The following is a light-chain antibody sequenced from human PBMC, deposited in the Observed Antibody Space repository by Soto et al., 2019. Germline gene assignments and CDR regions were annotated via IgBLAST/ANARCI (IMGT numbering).Light chain of an antibody. J-gene: IGKJ1*01. CDR3: QHYNSDSEA. V-gene: IGKV1-5*03. Sequence: DIQMTQSPSTLSGSVGDRVTITCRASQTISSWLAWYQQKPGKAPKLLIYKASTLKSGVPSRFSGNGSGTEVTRTISSLQPDDFATYYCQHYNSDSEAFGQGTKVELK. CDR1: QTISSW. CDR2: KAS.